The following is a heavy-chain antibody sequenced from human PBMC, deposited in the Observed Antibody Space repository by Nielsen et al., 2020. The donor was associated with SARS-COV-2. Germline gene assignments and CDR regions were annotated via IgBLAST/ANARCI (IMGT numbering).Heavy chain of an antibody. J-gene: IGHJ5*02. Sequence: GGSLRLSCAASGFTFSDYWMSWVRQAPGKGLEWVANIHQDGGETRYADSVKGRFTISRDNAKNSLYLQMNSLRAEDTAMYYCARNFYGSGSYPFDPWGQETLVTVSS. V-gene: IGHV3-7*03. CDR3: ARNFYGSGSYPFDP. CDR1: GFTFSDYW. D-gene: IGHD3-10*01. CDR2: IHQDGGET.